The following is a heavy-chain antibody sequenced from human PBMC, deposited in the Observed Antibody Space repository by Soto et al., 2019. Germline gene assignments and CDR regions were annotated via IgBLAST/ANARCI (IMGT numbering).Heavy chain of an antibody. CDR1: GFTFSSYS. CDR2: ISSSSSYI. D-gene: IGHD2-2*01. Sequence: GGSLRLSCAASGFTFSSYSMNWVRQAPGKGLEWVSSISSSSSYIYYADSVKGRFTISRDNAKNSLYLQMNSLRAEDTAVYYCARGYCSSTSCYPPEIYYYYYMDVWGKGTTVTAP. CDR3: ARGYCSSTSCYPPEIYYYYYMDV. V-gene: IGHV3-21*01. J-gene: IGHJ6*03.